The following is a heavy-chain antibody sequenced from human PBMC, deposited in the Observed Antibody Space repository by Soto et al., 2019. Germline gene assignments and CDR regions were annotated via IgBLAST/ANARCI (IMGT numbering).Heavy chain of an antibody. CDR3: ARDLKKRGYSGYDSLDY. Sequence: QVQLVQSGAEVKKPGSSVKVSCKASGGTFSSYTISWVRQAPGQGLEWMGRIIPILGIANYAQKIQGRVTISEDKSTSTAYMELSSLRSEDTAVYYYARDLKKRGYSGYDSLDYWCQGTLVTVSS. CDR1: GGTFSSYT. CDR2: IIPILGIA. J-gene: IGHJ4*02. D-gene: IGHD5-12*01. V-gene: IGHV1-69*08.